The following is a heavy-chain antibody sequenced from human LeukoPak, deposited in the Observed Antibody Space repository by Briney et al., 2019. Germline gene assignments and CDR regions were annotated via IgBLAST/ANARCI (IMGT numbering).Heavy chain of an antibody. CDR1: GYTFTSYD. V-gene: IGHV1-8*01. J-gene: IGHJ6*02. CDR3: ARGSITMIVVVPYGMDV. Sequence: ASVKVSCTASGYTFTSYDINWVRQATGQGLEWMGWMNPNSGNTGYAQKFQGRVTMTRNTSISTAYMELSSLRSEDTAVYYCARGSITMIVVVPYGMDVWGQGTTVTVSS. CDR2: MNPNSGNT. D-gene: IGHD3-22*01.